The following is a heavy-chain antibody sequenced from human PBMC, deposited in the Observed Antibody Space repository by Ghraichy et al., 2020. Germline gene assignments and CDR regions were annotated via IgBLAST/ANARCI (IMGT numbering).Heavy chain of an antibody. D-gene: IGHD4-11*01. J-gene: IGHJ6*03. V-gene: IGHV1-8*01. CDR1: GYTFTSYD. CDR3: ARGKGLPLYYYYMDV. CDR2: MNPNSGNT. Sequence: ASVKVSCKASGYTFTSYDINWVRQATGQGLEWMGWMNPNSGNTGYAQKFQGRVTMTRNTSISTAYMELSSLRSEDTAVYYCARGKGLPLYYYYMDVWGKGTTVTVSS.